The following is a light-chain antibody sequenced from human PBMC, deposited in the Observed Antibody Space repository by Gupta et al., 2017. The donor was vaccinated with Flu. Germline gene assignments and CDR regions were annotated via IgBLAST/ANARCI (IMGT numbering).Light chain of an antibody. J-gene: IGLJ2*01. Sequence: QSLLSQPPSVSGAPAQRVTISCTGTSSNIGSEFDVHWYQQLPGTAPKLLIYDNNRRPSGVPDRFSGYKSGTSAYRAIIGLQTGDEADYYCQSYDSSLGGSVFGGGTKLTVL. CDR1: SSNIGSEFD. CDR2: DNN. V-gene: IGLV1-40*01. CDR3: QSYDSSLGGSV.